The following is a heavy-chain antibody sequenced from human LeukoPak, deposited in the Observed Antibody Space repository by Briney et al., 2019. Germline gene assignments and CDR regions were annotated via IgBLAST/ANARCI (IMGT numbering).Heavy chain of an antibody. CDR1: RGTFSSYA. V-gene: IGHV1-69*04. CDR3: ARAPSYYDSSGYYEGDAFDI. CDR2: IIPIFGIT. Sequence: SVKVSCKASRGTFSSYAISWVRQAPGQGLEWVGRIIPIFGITNYAQKFQGRVTITADKSTSTAYMELSSLRSEGTAVYYCARAPSYYDSSGYYEGDAFDIWGQGTMVTVSS. J-gene: IGHJ3*02. D-gene: IGHD3-22*01.